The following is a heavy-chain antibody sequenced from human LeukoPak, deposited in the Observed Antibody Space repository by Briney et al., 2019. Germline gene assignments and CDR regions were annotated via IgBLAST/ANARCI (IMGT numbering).Heavy chain of an antibody. Sequence: SETLSLTCAVSGDAISSSSNWWHWVRQPPGKGLEWIGEIYHSGDTIYNPSLKSRVTIAVDNSKNQFSLKLTSVTAADTAMYYCARSWDIWGQGTMVTVSS. CDR3: ARSWDI. V-gene: IGHV4-4*02. CDR1: GDAISSSSNW. CDR2: IYHSGDT. J-gene: IGHJ3*02.